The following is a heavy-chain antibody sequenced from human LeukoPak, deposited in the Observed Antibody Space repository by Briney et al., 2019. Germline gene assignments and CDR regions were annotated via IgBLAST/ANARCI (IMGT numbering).Heavy chain of an antibody. J-gene: IGHJ3*02. CDR1: GFTFTTYG. CDR2: VIPSGAST. Sequence: PGGSLRLSCAASGFTFTTYGMNWVRQAPGKGLEWVSGVIPSGASTYYADSVKGRFTISRDNSKNTLYLQMNSLRAEDTAVYYCAKDGDAFDIWGQGTMVTVSS. CDR3: AKDGDAFDI. V-gene: IGHV3-23*01.